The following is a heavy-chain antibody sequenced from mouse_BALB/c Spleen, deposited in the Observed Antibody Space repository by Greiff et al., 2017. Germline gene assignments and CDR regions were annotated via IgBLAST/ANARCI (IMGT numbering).Heavy chain of an antibody. CDR1: GFNIKDYY. Sequence: VQLKQSGAELVRSGASVKLSCTASGFNIKDYYMHWVKQRPEQGLEWIGWIDPENGDTEYAPKFQGKATMTADTSSNTAYLQLSSLTSEDTAVYYCNLLRGFAYWGQGTLVTVSA. J-gene: IGHJ3*01. CDR2: IDPENGDT. CDR3: NLLRGFAY. V-gene: IGHV14-4*02. D-gene: IGHD1-1*01.